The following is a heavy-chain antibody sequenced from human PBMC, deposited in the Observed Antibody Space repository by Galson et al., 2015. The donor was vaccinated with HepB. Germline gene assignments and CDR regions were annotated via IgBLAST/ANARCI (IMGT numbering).Heavy chain of an antibody. CDR1: GGSISSYY. J-gene: IGHJ3*02. D-gene: IGHD3-22*01. CDR3: ARDTYYYDSSGYYCVRAFDI. V-gene: IGHV4-59*01. CDR2: IYYSGST. Sequence: ETLSLTCTVSGGSISSYYWSWIRQPPGKGLEWIGYIYYSGSTNYNPSLKSRVTISVDTSKNQFSLKLSSVTAADTAVYYCARDTYYYDSSGYYCVRAFDIWGQGTMVTVSS.